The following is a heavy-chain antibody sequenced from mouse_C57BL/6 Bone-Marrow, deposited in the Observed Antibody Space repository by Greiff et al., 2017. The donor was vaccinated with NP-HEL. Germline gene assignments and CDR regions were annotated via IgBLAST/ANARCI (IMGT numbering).Heavy chain of an antibody. CDR3: ARGLVLRSDYYAMDY. CDR2: INPSNGGT. J-gene: IGHJ4*01. Sequence: QVQLQQPGTELVKPGASVKLSCKASGYTFTSYWMHWVKQRPGQGLEWIGNINPSNGGTNYNEKFKSKATLTVDKSSSTAYMQLSSLTSEDSAVYYCARGLVLRSDYYAMDYWGQGTSVTVSS. V-gene: IGHV1-53*01. D-gene: IGHD1-1*01. CDR1: GYTFTSYW.